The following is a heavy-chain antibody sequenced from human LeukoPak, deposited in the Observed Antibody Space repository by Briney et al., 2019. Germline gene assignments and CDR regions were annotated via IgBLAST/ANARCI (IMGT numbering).Heavy chain of an antibody. CDR1: GYTFTSYY. CDR3: GRLHMVRGFDY. CDR2: INPSGGST. Sequence: GASVKVSCKASGYTFTSYYMHWVRQAPGQGLEWMGIINPSGGSTSYAQKFQGRVTMTRDTSTSTVYMELSSLRSEDTAVYYCGRLHMVRGFDYWGQGTLVTVSS. V-gene: IGHV1-46*01. J-gene: IGHJ4*02. D-gene: IGHD3-10*01.